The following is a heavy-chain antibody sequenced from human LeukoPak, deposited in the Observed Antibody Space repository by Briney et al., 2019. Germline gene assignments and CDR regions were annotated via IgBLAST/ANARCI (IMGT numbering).Heavy chain of an antibody. D-gene: IGHD6-13*01. CDR3: AKSALKGIAAAGTWYFDY. J-gene: IGHJ4*02. V-gene: IGHV3-23*01. Sequence: GGSLRLTCAASGFTFSSYAMSWVRQAPGKGLEWFSATSASGGSTYYADSVKGRFTISRDNSKNTLYLQMNSLRAEDTAVCYCAKSALKGIAAAGTWYFDYWGQGTLVTVSS. CDR2: TSASGGST. CDR1: GFTFSSYA.